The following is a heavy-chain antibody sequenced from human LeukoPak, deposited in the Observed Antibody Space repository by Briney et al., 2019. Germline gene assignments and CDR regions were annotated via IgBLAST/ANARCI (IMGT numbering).Heavy chain of an antibody. Sequence: GSSVKVSCKASGGTFSSYAISWVRQAPGQGLEWMGGIIPIFGTANYAQKFQGRVTITTDESTSTAYMELSSLRSEDTAVYYCARDHLPLPSRYYMDVWGKGTTVTVSS. CDR2: IIPIFGTA. CDR1: GGTFSSYA. V-gene: IGHV1-69*05. J-gene: IGHJ6*03. CDR3: ARDHLPLPSRYYMDV.